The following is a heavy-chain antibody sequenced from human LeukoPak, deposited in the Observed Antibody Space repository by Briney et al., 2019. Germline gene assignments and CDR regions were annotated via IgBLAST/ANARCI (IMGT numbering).Heavy chain of an antibody. D-gene: IGHD3-22*01. Sequence: GGSLRLSCAASGFTFSTYCMSWVRQAPGKGQEWVANINQDGSEKYYVDSVTGRFTISRDNAHNSLHLQMSSLRAEDTAVYYCARGRFHYDSSGYSSFYHWGQGTLVTVTS. V-gene: IGHV3-7*01. CDR1: GFTFSTYC. J-gene: IGHJ4*02. CDR3: ARGRFHYDSSGYSSFYH. CDR2: INQDGSEK.